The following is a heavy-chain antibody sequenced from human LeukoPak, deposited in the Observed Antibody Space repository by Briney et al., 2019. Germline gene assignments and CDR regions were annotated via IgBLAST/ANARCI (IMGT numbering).Heavy chain of an antibody. Sequence: GGSLRLSCAASGFTFSSYTMNWVRQAPGKGLEWVSSISSSSSAIYYAASVKGRFTISRDNAKNSLYLQMNSLRDEDTAVYYCARGALQYSDYWGQGTLVTVSS. CDR2: ISSSSSAI. V-gene: IGHV3-48*02. CDR1: GFTFSSYT. CDR3: ARGALQYSDY. J-gene: IGHJ4*02. D-gene: IGHD3-9*01.